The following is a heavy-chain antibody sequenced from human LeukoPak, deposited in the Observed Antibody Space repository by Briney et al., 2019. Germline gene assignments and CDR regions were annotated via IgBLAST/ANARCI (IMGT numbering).Heavy chain of an antibody. CDR3: ARSDPQYNWFDP. V-gene: IGHV1-8*01. J-gene: IGHJ5*02. CDR1: GYTFTSYD. Sequence: ASVKVSCKASGYTFTSYDINWVRQATGQGLEWMGWMNPNSGNTGYAQKFQGRVTMTRNTSISTAYMELSSLRSEDTAVYYCARSDPQYNWFDPWGQGTLVTVSS. CDR2: MNPNSGNT.